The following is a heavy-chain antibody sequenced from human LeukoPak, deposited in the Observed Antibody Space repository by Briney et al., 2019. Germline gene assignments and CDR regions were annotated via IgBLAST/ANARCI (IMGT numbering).Heavy chain of an antibody. J-gene: IGHJ4*02. Sequence: GGSLRLSCAASGFTFSSYWMHWVRQAREKGLVWVSRINSDGSSTSYADSVKGRFTISRDNANNTLYLQMNSLRAEDTAVYYCARHPTLYPDWGQGTLVTVSS. CDR3: ARHPTLYPD. D-gene: IGHD2-8*01. CDR2: INSDGSST. V-gene: IGHV3-74*01. CDR1: GFTFSSYW.